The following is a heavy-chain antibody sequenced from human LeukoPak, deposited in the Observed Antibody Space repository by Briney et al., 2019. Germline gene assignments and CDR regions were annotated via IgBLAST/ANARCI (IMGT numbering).Heavy chain of an antibody. CDR1: GFTLSSYW. J-gene: IGHJ4*02. D-gene: IGHD3-9*01. CDR3: ARGPPTTYFDWEFDY. CDR2: IKSDGSNT. V-gene: IGHV3-74*01. Sequence: GVSLRLSCAASGFTLSSYWMHWVRQAPGKGLVWVSRIKSDGSNTNYADSVKGRFTISRDNAKNTLHLQMNSLRAEDTAVYYCARGPPTTYFDWEFDYWGQGTLVTVSS.